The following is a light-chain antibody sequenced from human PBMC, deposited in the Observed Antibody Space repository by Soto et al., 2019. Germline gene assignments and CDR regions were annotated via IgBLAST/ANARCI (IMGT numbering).Light chain of an antibody. CDR1: QTIRTS. CDR3: QQTYATPPT. Sequence: DIQMTQSPSSLSASVGDRVILTCRASQTIRTSLNWYQQKPGKAPELLIYAASTLHSGVPSRFSGSGSGTDFTLSISNLQPEDFATYFCQQTYATPPTFGQGTKVEI. V-gene: IGKV1-39*01. J-gene: IGKJ1*01. CDR2: AAS.